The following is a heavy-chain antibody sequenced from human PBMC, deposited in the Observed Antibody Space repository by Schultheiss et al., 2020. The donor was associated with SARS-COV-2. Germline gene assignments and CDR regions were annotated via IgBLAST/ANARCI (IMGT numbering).Heavy chain of an antibody. CDR2: ISSSGSTI. J-gene: IGHJ6*02. Sequence: GGSLRLSCAASGFTFSSYEMNWVRQAPGKGLEWVSYISSSGSTIYYADSVKGRFTISRDNSKNTLYLQMNSLRAEDTAVYYCARDKDSSGYNHYGMDVWGQGTTVTVSS. V-gene: IGHV3-48*03. CDR1: GFTFSSYE. CDR3: ARDKDSSGYNHYGMDV. D-gene: IGHD3-22*01.